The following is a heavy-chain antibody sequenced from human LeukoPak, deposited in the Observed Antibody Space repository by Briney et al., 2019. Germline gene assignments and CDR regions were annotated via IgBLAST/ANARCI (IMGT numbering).Heavy chain of an antibody. Sequence: SETLSLTCTVSGGSISSGTHYWSWIRQPPGKGLEWIGYIYYSGSTYYNPSLKSRVTMSVDTSKNQFSLKLSSVTAADTAVYFCVRESGSYYGSGTYLLFDYWGQGTLVTVSS. CDR1: GGSISSGTHY. CDR3: VRESGSYYGSGTYLLFDY. D-gene: IGHD3-10*01. CDR2: IYYSGST. V-gene: IGHV4-31*03. J-gene: IGHJ4*02.